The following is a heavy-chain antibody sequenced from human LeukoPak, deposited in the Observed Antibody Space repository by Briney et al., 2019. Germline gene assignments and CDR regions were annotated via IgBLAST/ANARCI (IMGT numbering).Heavy chain of an antibody. Sequence: ASVKVSCKASGYSCVLYGISWVRQAPGQGPEWMGWVSTYNGNTKYAEKFQGRVTMTTDTPTSTAYMELRSLRSDDTAVYYCARDVVDSGSDEAFDIWGQGTMVTVSS. D-gene: IGHD1-26*01. CDR3: ARDVVDSGSDEAFDI. CDR1: GYSCVLYG. CDR2: VSTYNGNT. J-gene: IGHJ3*02. V-gene: IGHV1-18*01.